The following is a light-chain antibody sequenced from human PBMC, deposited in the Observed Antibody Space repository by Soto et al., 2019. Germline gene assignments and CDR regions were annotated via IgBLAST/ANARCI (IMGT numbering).Light chain of an antibody. J-gene: IGKJ1*01. V-gene: IGKV3-20*01. CDR2: GAS. Sequence: EIVLTQSPGTLSLSPGERATLSCRASQSVSSSYLAWYQQKPGQAPRLLIYGASSRATGIPDRFSGSGSGADFNLTISRLGPEDFAVYYCQQYGSSPRTFGQGTKVEIK. CDR1: QSVSSSY. CDR3: QQYGSSPRT.